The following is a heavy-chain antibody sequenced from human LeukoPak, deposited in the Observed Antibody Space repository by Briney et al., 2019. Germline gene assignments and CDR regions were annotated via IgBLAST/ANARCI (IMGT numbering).Heavy chain of an antibody. Sequence: AESLQISCKGSGYTFASYWIAWVRQMPGKGLELMGIIYPADSDARYSPSFQGQVTISADKSISTASLQWRSLKASDTAMFYCARRLHSSGWRSAFDIWGQGTMVSVSS. J-gene: IGHJ3*02. CDR2: IYPADSDA. V-gene: IGHV5-51*01. CDR1: GYTFASYW. CDR3: ARRLHSSGWRSAFDI. D-gene: IGHD6-19*01.